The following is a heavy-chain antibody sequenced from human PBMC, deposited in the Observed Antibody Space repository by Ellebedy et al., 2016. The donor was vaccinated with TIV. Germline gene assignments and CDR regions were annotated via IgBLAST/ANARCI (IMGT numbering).Heavy chain of an antibody. CDR2: ISSRSSNI. CDR3: ARSPTPGTYYFDY. CDR1: GFSFSDCS. D-gene: IGHD6-13*01. Sequence: PGGSLRLSCAASGFSFSDCSMSRVRQAPGKGLEWLSSISSRSSNIYYADSVRGRFTVSRDNAKDSLSLQMNSLRADDTAVYYCARSPTPGTYYFDYWGQGALVTVSS. J-gene: IGHJ4*02. V-gene: IGHV3-21*01.